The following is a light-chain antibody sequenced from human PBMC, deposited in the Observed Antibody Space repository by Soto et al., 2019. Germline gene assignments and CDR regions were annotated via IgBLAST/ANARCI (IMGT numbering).Light chain of an antibody. J-gene: IGKJ1*01. CDR1: QSVSSNY. CDR3: QQYGGSPPT. Sequence: EIVLTQSPGTLSLSPGERATLSCRASQSVSSNYLAWYQRKPGQAPRLLIYGASSRATDIPNRFSGSGSGTDFTLTITRLEPEDFPVYFFQQYGGSPPTFGQGTKVEIK. V-gene: IGKV3-20*01. CDR2: GAS.